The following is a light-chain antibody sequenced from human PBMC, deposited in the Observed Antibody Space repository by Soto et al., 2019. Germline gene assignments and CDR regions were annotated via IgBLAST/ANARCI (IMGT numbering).Light chain of an antibody. CDR3: QQYYIYPPA. V-gene: IGKV1-5*03. CDR1: RDVRIY. Sequence: DIQMTQSPSTLSASVGDRVTITCRASRDVRIYLAWYQQKPGKAPKLLMYQTSTLEAGVPYRFSGSGSETDFSLAISGLQPEDSATYFCQQYYIYPPAFGPGTKVEI. J-gene: IGKJ3*01. CDR2: QTS.